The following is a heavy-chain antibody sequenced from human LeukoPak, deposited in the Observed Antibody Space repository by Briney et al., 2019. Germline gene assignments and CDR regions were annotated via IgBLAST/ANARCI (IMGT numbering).Heavy chain of an antibody. J-gene: IGHJ3*02. V-gene: IGHV1-18*01. CDR3: ARGGRWELPRPYAFDI. CDR1: GYTFTSYG. Sequence: ASVKVSCKASGYTFTSYGISWVRQAPGQGLEWMGWISAYNGNTNYAQKLQGRVTMTTDTFTSTAYMELRSLRSDDTAFYYCARGGRWELPRPYAFDIWGQGTMVTVSS. D-gene: IGHD1-26*01. CDR2: ISAYNGNT.